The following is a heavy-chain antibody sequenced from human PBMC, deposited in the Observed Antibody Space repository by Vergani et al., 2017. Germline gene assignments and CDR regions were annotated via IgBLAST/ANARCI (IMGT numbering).Heavy chain of an antibody. J-gene: IGHJ4*02. CDR1: GFSLSTSGVG. CDR2: IYWDDDK. Sequence: QITLKESGPTLVKPTQTLTLTCTFSGFSLSTSGVGVGWIRQPPGKALEWLALIYWDDDKRYSTSLKTRLTISKDTSKNQVVLTMTNMDPVDTATYYCARTSGPYCSGGSCDDYWGQGTLVTVSS. D-gene: IGHD2-15*01. V-gene: IGHV2-5*02. CDR3: ARTSGPYCSGGSCDDY.